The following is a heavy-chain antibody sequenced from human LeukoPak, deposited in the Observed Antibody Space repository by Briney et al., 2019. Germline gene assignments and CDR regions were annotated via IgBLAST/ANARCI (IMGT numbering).Heavy chain of an antibody. CDR2: IYYSGST. Sequence: PSETLSLTCTVSGGSISGSSYYWGWIRQPPGKGLEWIGSIYYSGSTYYNPSLKSRVTISVDTSKNQFSLKLSSVTAADTAVYYCARTVGATLDYWGQGTLITVSS. CDR3: ARTVGATLDY. CDR1: GGSISGSSYY. J-gene: IGHJ4*02. D-gene: IGHD1-26*01. V-gene: IGHV4-39*01.